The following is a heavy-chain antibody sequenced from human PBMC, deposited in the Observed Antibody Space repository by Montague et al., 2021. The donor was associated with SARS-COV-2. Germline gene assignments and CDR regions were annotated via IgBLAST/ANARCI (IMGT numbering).Heavy chain of an antibody. CDR1: GFDFSSYP. V-gene: IGHV3-30-3*01. Sequence: SLRLSCAASGFDFSSYPMHWVRQAPGKGLEWVAVISCDGSNHYYVDSVKGRFTISRDNSKNTVLLQMNILRADDTAVYYCVGALDIVVVAATMGFEHWGQGTLVTVSA. CDR3: VGALDIVVVAATMGFEH. J-gene: IGHJ4*02. D-gene: IGHD2-2*03. CDR2: ISCDGSNH.